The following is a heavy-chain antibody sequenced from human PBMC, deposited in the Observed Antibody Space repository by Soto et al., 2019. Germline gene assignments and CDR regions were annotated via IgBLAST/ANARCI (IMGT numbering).Heavy chain of an antibody. CDR1: GGSFSGYY. Sequence: PSETLSLTCAVYGGSFSGYYWSWIRQPPGKGLEWIGEINHSGSTNYNPSLKSRVTISVDTSKNQFSLKLSSVTAADTAVYYCARPNSNYVNGMDVWGQGTTVTVS. CDR3: ARPNSNYVNGMDV. V-gene: IGHV4-34*01. CDR2: INHSGST. J-gene: IGHJ6*02. D-gene: IGHD4-4*01.